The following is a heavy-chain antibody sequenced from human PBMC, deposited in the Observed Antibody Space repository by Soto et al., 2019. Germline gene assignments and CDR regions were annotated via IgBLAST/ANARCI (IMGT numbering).Heavy chain of an antibody. V-gene: IGHV4-4*02. CDR1: GGSISSSNW. CDR3: ARVVGGYYYGMDV. Sequence: QVQLQESGPGLVKPSGTLSLTCAVSGGSISSSNWWSWVRQPPGKGLEWIGEIYHSGSTNYNPSPTGRGTISLDKAKNQFSLKLSSVTAADTAVYYCARVVGGYYYGMDVWGQGTTVTVSS. CDR2: IYHSGST. D-gene: IGHD2-2*01. J-gene: IGHJ6*02.